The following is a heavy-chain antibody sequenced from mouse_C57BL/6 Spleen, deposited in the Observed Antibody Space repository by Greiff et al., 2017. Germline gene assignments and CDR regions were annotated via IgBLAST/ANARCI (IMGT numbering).Heavy chain of an antibody. D-gene: IGHD1-1*01. CDR2: INPSSGYT. CDR1: GYTFTSYW. Sequence: QVQLQQSGAELAKPGASVMLSFKASGYTFTSYWLPWVKQRPGQGLEWFGYINPSSGYTKYNQKFKDKATLTADKSSSTAYMQLSSLTYEDSAVYYGARFYYGSTYWYFDVWGTGTTVTVSS. V-gene: IGHV1-7*01. J-gene: IGHJ1*03. CDR3: ARFYYGSTYWYFDV.